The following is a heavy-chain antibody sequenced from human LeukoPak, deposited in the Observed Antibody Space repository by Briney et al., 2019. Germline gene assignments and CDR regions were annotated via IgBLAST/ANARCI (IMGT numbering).Heavy chain of an antibody. J-gene: IGHJ4*02. CDR3: SRSDGASDFDY. Sequence: QTLSLTCAISGDSVSSNRASWTWIRQSPSRGLEWLGRTYYRSKWYNDYAVSLKSRISINPDTSKNQFSLQLNSVTPEDTAVYYCSRSDGASDFDYWGQGTLVTVSS. CDR2: TYYRSKWYN. D-gene: IGHD5-24*01. CDR1: GDSVSSNRAS. V-gene: IGHV6-1*01.